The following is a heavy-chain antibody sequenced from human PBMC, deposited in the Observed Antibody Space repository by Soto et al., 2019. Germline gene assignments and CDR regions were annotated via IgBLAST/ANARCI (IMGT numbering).Heavy chain of an antibody. V-gene: IGHV1-18*01. CDR1: GYTFTSYG. Sequence: ASVKVSCKASGYTFTSYGISWVRQAPGQGLEWMGWISAYNGNTNYPQKLQGRVTMTTDTSTSTAYMELRSLRSDDTAVYYCATVFRIGYYYYGMDVWGQGTTVTVSS. CDR3: ATVFRIGYYYYGMDV. D-gene: IGHD2-15*01. CDR2: ISAYNGNT. J-gene: IGHJ6*02.